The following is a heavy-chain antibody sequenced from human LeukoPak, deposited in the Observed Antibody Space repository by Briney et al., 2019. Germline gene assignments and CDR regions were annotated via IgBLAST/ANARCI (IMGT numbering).Heavy chain of an antibody. J-gene: IGHJ5*02. D-gene: IGHD6-13*01. Sequence: ASVKVSCKASGYTFTTYAMHWVRQAPGQRLEWMGWINAGNGNTKYSQKFQARVTITRDTSANTAYMELSSPRSEDTAVYYCAREARGLRIAAGHHWFDPWGQGTLVTVSS. CDR3: AREARGLRIAAGHHWFDP. V-gene: IGHV1-3*01. CDR2: INAGNGNT. CDR1: GYTFTTYA.